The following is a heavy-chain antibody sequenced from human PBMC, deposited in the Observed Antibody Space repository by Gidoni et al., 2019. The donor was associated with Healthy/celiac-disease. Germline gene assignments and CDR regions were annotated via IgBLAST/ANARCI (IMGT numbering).Heavy chain of an antibody. Sequence: QVQLQESGPGLVKPSETLSLTCTVSGGSISSYYWSWIRQPPGKGLEWIGYIYYSGSTNYNPSLKSRVTISVDTSKNQFSLKLSSVTAADTAVYYCARDGPGYCSGGSCYSPWGQGTLVTVSS. J-gene: IGHJ5*02. CDR1: GGSISSYY. CDR3: ARDGPGYCSGGSCYSP. CDR2: IYYSGST. D-gene: IGHD2-15*01. V-gene: IGHV4-59*01.